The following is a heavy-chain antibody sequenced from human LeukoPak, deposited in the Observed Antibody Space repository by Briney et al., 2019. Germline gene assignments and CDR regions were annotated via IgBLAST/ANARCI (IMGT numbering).Heavy chain of an antibody. CDR2: ISWNSGSI. CDR1: GFTFDDYA. J-gene: IGHJ4*02. D-gene: IGHD6-19*01. V-gene: IGHV3-9*01. CDR3: AKTAVAGDFDY. Sequence: GGSLRLSCAASGFTFDDYAMHWVRQAPGKGLEWVSGISWNSGSIGYADSVKGRFTISRDNAKNSLYLQMNSLRAEDTALYYRAKTAVAGDFDYWGQGTLVTVSS.